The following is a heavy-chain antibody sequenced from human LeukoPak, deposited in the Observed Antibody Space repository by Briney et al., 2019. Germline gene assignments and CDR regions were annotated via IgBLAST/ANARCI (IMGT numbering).Heavy chain of an antibody. V-gene: IGHV3-30-3*01. CDR2: ISYDGSNK. CDR1: GFTFSSYA. CDR3: ASLPPRAAAGTH. Sequence: PGGFLRLSCAASGFTFSSYAMPWVRQAPGKGLEWVAVISYDGSNKYYADSVKGRFTISRDNAKNSLYLQMNSLRAEDTAVYYCASLPPRAAAGTHWGQGTLVTVSS. J-gene: IGHJ4*02. D-gene: IGHD6-13*01.